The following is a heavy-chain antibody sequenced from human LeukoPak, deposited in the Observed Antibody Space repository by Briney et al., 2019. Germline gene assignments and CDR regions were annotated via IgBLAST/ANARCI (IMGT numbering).Heavy chain of an antibody. J-gene: IGHJ4*02. D-gene: IGHD3-16*02. CDR2: ISGSGGST. V-gene: IGHV3-23*01. CDR1: GFTFSSYA. CDR3: ARGLSDDLDVWGSYRYPY. Sequence: PGGSLRLSCAASGFTFSSYAMSWVRQAPGKGLEWVSGISGSGGSTYYADSVKGRFTVSRDNSKNTLYLQMNSLRAEDTAVYYCARGLSDDLDVWGSYRYPYWGQGTLVTVSS.